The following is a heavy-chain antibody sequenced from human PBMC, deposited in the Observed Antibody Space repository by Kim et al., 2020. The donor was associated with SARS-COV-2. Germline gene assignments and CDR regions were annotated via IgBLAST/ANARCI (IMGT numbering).Heavy chain of an antibody. Sequence: ASVKVSCKASGYTFTSYGISWVRQAPGQGLEWMGWISAYNGNTNYEQKLQGRVTMTRDTSTSPAYMELRSLRSDDTAVYYCARDRSGGSSTYWGQGTLVTVSS. CDR3: ARDRSGGSSTY. CDR1: GYTFTSYG. J-gene: IGHJ4*02. CDR2: ISAYNGNT. D-gene: IGHD2-2*01. V-gene: IGHV1-18*01.